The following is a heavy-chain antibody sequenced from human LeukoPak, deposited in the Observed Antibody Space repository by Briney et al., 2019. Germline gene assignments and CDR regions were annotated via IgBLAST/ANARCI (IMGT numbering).Heavy chain of an antibody. CDR3: ARAGGEWGLLSYFDY. CDR2: INPSGGST. J-gene: IGHJ4*02. D-gene: IGHD1-26*01. CDR1: GYTFTSYY. V-gene: IGHV1-46*01. Sequence: ASVKVSCKASGYTFTSYYMHWVRQTPGQGLEWMGIINPSGGSTSYAQKFQGRVTMTRDTSTSTVYMELSSLRSEDTAVYYCARAGGEWGLLSYFDYWGQGTLVTVSS.